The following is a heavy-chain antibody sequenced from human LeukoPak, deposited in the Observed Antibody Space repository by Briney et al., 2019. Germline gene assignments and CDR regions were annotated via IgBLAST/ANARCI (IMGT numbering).Heavy chain of an antibody. J-gene: IGHJ4*02. D-gene: IGHD3-16*01. CDR3: ANLNMITFGGVHDY. Sequence: KPSETLSLTCTVSGGSISSSSYYWSWIRQPPGKGLEWFGSIYYSGSTYYNPSLKSRVTISVDTSKNQFSLKLSSVTAADTAVYYCANLNMITFGGVHDYWGQGTLVTVSS. CDR1: GGSISSSSYY. CDR2: IYYSGST. V-gene: IGHV4-39*01.